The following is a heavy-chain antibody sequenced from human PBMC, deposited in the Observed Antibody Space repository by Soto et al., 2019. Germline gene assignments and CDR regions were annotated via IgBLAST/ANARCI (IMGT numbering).Heavy chain of an antibody. Sequence: SETLSLTCAVYGGSFSGYYWSWIRQPPGKGLEWIGEINHSGSTNYNPSLKSRVTISVDTSKNQFSLKLSSVTAADTAVYYCARGPPLYDIPGGVDYWGQGTLVTVSS. J-gene: IGHJ4*02. CDR1: GGSFSGYY. D-gene: IGHD3-9*01. CDR2: INHSGST. CDR3: ARGPPLYDIPGGVDY. V-gene: IGHV4-34*01.